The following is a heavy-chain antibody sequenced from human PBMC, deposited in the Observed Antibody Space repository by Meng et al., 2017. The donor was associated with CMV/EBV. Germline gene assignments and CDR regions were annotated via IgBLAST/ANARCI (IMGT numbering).Heavy chain of an antibody. CDR3: ASGVGVVIILSRRGTGR. V-gene: IGHV4-38-2*02. CDR2: LYHSGST. Sequence: SETLSLTCTVSGYSISSGYYWGWIRQPPGKGLEWIGSLYHSGSTYYNPSLKSRVTISVDTSKNQFSLKLSSVTAADTAVYYRASGVGVVIILSRRGTGRWGQGTLVTVSS. J-gene: IGHJ1*01. CDR1: GYSISSGYY. D-gene: IGHD3-3*01.